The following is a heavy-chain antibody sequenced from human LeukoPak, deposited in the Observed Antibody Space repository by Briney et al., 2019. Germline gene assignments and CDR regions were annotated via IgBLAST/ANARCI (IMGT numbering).Heavy chain of an antibody. CDR2: INPNSGGT. J-gene: IGHJ4*02. CDR3: AREFIAAAGAFDY. V-gene: IGHV1-2*02. CDR1: GYTFTGYY. Sequence: GASVKVSCKASGYTFTGYYMHWVRQAPGHGLEWMGWINPNSGGTNYAQKFQGRVTMTRDTSISKAYMELSRLRSDDTAVYYCAREFIAAAGAFDYWGQGTLVTVSS. D-gene: IGHD6-13*01.